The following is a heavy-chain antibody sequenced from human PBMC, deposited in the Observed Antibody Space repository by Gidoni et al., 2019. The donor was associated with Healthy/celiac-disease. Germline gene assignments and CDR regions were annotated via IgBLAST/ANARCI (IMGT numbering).Heavy chain of an antibody. J-gene: IGHJ4*02. CDR1: GGSISSSSYY. Sequence: QLQLQGSGPGLVKPSETLSLTCTVSGGSISSSSYYWGWIRQPPGTGLEWIGSIYYSGSTYYNPSLKSRVTISVDTSKNQFSLKLSSVTAADTAVYYCARHANGGVVVPAAHPYYFDYWGQGTLVTVSS. V-gene: IGHV4-39*01. CDR2: IYYSGST. D-gene: IGHD2-2*01. CDR3: ARHANGGVVVPAAHPYYFDY.